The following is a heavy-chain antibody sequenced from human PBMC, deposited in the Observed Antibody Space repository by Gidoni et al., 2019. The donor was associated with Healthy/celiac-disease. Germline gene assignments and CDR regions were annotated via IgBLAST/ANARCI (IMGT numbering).Heavy chain of an antibody. J-gene: IGHJ4*02. Sequence: EVQLVESGGGLVQPGGSLRLSCAASGFTVSSNYMSWVRQAPGKGLECVSVIYSGGSTYYADSVKGRFTISRDKSKNTLYLQMNSLRAEDTAVYYCARISNWALFDYWGQGTLVTVSS. CDR3: ARISNWALFDY. D-gene: IGHD7-27*01. CDR2: IYSGGST. CDR1: GFTVSSNY. V-gene: IGHV3-66*02.